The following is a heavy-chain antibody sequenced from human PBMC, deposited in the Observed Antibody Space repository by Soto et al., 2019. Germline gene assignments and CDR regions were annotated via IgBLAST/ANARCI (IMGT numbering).Heavy chain of an antibody. V-gene: IGHV4-59*01. CDR2: IHYNGNT. D-gene: IGHD5-12*01. CDR3: AREGNLGRWLQPLDY. J-gene: IGHJ4*02. CDR1: GDSISSYS. Sequence: QVQLQVSGPGLVKPSETLSLTCTVSGDSISSYSWSWIRQPPGKGLEWIGNIHYNGNTKYNPSLKSPVTMSVDTSKNQFSLKLISVTAAYTAVYYCAREGNLGRWLQPLDYWGQGTLVTVSS.